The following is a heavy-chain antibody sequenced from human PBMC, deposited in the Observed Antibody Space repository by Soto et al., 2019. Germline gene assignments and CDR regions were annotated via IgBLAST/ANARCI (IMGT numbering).Heavy chain of an antibody. V-gene: IGHV1-18*04. CDR3: ARVYSPRQDFWSGYTCRSLADNWFDP. D-gene: IGHD3-3*01. CDR2: ISAYNGNT. CDR1: GYTFTSYG. Sequence: GASVKVSCKASGYTFTSYGISWVRQAPGQGLEWMGWISAYNGNTNYAQKLQGRVTMTTDTSTSTAYMELRSLRSDDTAVYDCARVYSPRQDFWSGYTCRSLADNWFDPSGQVTLVTVSS. J-gene: IGHJ5*02.